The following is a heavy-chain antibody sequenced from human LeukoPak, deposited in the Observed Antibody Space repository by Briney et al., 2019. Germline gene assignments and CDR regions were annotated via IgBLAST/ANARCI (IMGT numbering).Heavy chain of an antibody. CDR2: INPNSGGT. CDR1: GYTFTGYY. D-gene: IGHD5-18*01. J-gene: IGHJ4*02. V-gene: IGHV1-2*02. Sequence: VSVKVSCKASGYTFTGYYMHWVRQAPGQGLEWMGWINPNSGGTNYAQKFQGRVTMTRDTSISTAYMELSRLRSDDTAVYYCARELSGYSYGYGWGQGTLVTVSS. CDR3: ARELSGYSYGYG.